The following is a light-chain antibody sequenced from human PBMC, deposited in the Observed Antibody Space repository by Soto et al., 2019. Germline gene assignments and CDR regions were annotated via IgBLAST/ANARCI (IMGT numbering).Light chain of an antibody. Sequence: DNQITPSPSPLASFFGDRGTITCRASQDIAGYLAWYQHKPGRTPELLIHGASRLQSGVPARFSGSGSGTDFTLSINSLQPEDFATYYCQQAYSFPITFGQGTRLEIK. J-gene: IGKJ5*01. CDR3: QQAYSFPIT. V-gene: IGKV1-12*01. CDR2: GAS. CDR1: QDIAGY.